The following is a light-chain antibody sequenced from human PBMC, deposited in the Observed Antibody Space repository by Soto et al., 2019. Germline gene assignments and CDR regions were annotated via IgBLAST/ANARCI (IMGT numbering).Light chain of an antibody. Sequence: DIQMTQCPASLSASVEDIVTITCLASQTVRTYLNWYQKKPGKDPKLLIYAASNLQSGVPSRFSGSGSGTDFNLTITSLRTEDFATYWCQQSYNTTVTVGQGTRLEIK. J-gene: IGKJ5*01. CDR1: QTVRTY. CDR2: AAS. CDR3: QQSYNTTVT. V-gene: IGKV1-39*01.